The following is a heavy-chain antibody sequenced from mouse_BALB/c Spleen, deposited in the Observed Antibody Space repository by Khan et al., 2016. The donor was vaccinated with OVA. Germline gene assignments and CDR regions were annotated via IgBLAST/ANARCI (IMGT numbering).Heavy chain of an antibody. CDR2: VAPGSGIT. CDR3: ARSRYYYGSNHYAMDY. CDR1: GYIFTSYW. V-gene: IGHV1S41*01. J-gene: IGHJ4*01. D-gene: IGHD1-1*01. Sequence: DLVKPGASVKLSCKASGYIFTSYWINWIKQRPGQGLEWIGRVAPGSGITYYNEMFKGKATLTVDPSSSTASIPLSSLSSEDSAVXFCARSRYYYGSNHYAMDYWGQGTSVTVSS.